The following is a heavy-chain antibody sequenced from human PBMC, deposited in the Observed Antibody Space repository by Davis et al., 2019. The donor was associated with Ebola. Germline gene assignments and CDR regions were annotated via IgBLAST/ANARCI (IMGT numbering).Heavy chain of an antibody. D-gene: IGHD3-22*01. J-gene: IGHJ4*02. CDR1: GGSISSYY. V-gene: IGHV4-59*12. Sequence: PGGSLRLSCTVSGGSISSYYWSWIRQPPGKGLEWIGYIYYSGSTNYNPSLKSRVTISVDKSKNQFSLKLSSVTAADTAVYYCARVDSSGYYYDYWGQGTLVTVSS. CDR2: IYYSGST. CDR3: ARVDSSGYYYDY.